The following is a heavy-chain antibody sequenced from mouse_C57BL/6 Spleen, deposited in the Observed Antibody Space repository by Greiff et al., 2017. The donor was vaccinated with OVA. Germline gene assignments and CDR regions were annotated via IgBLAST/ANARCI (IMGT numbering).Heavy chain of an antibody. CDR3: ARCYYGDAMDY. V-gene: IGHV1-82*01. Sequence: VQLQESGPELVKPGASVKISCKASGYAFSSSWMNWVKQRPGKGLEWIGRFYPGDGDTNYNGKFKGKATLTADKSSSTAYMQLSSLTSEDSAVYFCARCYYGDAMDYWGQGTSVTVSS. CDR1: GYAFSSSW. CDR2: FYPGDGDT. D-gene: IGHD1-1*01. J-gene: IGHJ4*01.